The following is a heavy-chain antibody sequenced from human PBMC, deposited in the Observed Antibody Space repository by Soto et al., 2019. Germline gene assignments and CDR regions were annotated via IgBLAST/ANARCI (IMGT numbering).Heavy chain of an antibody. V-gene: IGHV3-21*01. CDR3: ARDYYYDSSGYYAGFDY. J-gene: IGHJ4*02. Sequence: PGGSLRLSCAASGFTFSSYSMNWVRQAPGKGLEWVSSISSSSSYIYYADSVKGRFTISRDNAKNSLYLQMNSLRAEDTVVYYCARDYYYDSSGYYAGFDYWGQGTRVTVSS. CDR2: ISSSSSYI. D-gene: IGHD3-22*01. CDR1: GFTFSSYS.